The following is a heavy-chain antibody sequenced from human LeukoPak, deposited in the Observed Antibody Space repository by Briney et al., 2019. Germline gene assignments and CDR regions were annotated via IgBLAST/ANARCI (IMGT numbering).Heavy chain of an antibody. CDR2: INHSGST. Sequence: SETLSLTCAVYGGSFSGYYWSWIRQPPGKGLEWIGEINHSGSTNYNPSPKSRVTISVDTSKNQFSLKLSSVTAADTAVYYCASGYKRAYYYYGMDVWGQGTTVTVSS. D-gene: IGHD1-1*01. CDR3: ASGYKRAYYYYGMDV. J-gene: IGHJ6*02. V-gene: IGHV4-34*01. CDR1: GGSFSGYY.